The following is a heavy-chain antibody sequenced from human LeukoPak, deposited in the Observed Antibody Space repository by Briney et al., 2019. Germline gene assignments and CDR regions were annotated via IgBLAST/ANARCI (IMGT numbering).Heavy chain of an antibody. Sequence: SETLSLTCTVSGVSISSSNSYWGWIRQPPGKGLEWIGSIYYSGSTYYNPSLKSRVTISVDTSKNQFSLKLSSVTAADTAVYYCARLGLTMVRGVIIENWFDPWGQGTLVTVSS. CDR2: IYYSGST. CDR1: GVSISSSNSY. D-gene: IGHD3-10*01. CDR3: ARLGLTMVRGVIIENWFDP. J-gene: IGHJ5*02. V-gene: IGHV4-39*01.